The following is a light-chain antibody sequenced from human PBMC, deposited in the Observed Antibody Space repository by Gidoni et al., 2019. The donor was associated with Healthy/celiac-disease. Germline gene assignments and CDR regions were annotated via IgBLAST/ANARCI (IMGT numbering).Light chain of an antibody. CDR3: QQRSSWPRHT. V-gene: IGKV3-11*01. J-gene: IGKJ2*01. CDR2: AAS. Sequence: ATLSLSAGERVTLSCRASQSVSSYLAWYQQKPGKAPRLLIYAASTWESGIPARFSGSGSGTDFTLTISSLEPEDFAAYYCQQRSSWPRHTFGQGTKLEIK. CDR1: QSVSSY.